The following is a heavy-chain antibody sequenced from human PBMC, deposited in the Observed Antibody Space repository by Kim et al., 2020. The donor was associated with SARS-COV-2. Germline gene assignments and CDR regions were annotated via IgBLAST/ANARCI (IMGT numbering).Heavy chain of an antibody. CDR3: ARVYFNRGYYYYYMDV. V-gene: IGHV7-4-1*02. CDR2: INTNTGNP. D-gene: IGHD2-8*01. CDR1: GYTFTSYA. Sequence: ASVKVSCKASGYTFTSYAMNWVRQAPGQGLEWMGWINTNTGNPTYAQGFTGRFVFSLVTSVSTAYLQISSLKAEDTAVYYCARVYFNRGYYYYYMDVWGKGTTVTVSS. J-gene: IGHJ6*03.